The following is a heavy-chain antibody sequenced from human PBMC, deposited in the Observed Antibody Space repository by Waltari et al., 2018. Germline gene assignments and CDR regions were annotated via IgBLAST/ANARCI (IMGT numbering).Heavy chain of an antibody. D-gene: IGHD3-22*01. CDR1: AFTFSSYN. CDR3: ASGYPFFDY. J-gene: IGHJ4*02. CDR2: ISSSGSPI. Sequence: EVHLVESGGGLVQPGGSLRLSCAASAFTFSSYNMNWVRQAPGRGLEWVSYISSSGSPIYYADYVKGRFTISRDNAKNSLYLQMNSLRAEDTAVYYCASGYPFFDYWGQGTLVTVSS. V-gene: IGHV3-48*04.